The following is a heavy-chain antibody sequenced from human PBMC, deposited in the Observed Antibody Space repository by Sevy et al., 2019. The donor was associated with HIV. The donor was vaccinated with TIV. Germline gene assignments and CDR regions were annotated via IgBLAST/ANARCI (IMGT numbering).Heavy chain of an antibody. Sequence: GGSLRLSCLASGFNVNDNYMTWVRQAPGKGLEWISLIRSAGGISYGDSVRGRFTISRDTSKNTVFLQMNSLRVEDTTVYCSARIPRFCRGTSCPFENWGQGALVTVSS. CDR3: ARIPRFCRGTSCPFEN. J-gene: IGHJ4*02. D-gene: IGHD2-2*01. CDR1: GFNVNDNY. CDR2: IRSAGGI. V-gene: IGHV3-53*01.